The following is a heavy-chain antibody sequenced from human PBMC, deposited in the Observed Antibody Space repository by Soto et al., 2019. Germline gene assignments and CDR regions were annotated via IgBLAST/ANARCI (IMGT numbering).Heavy chain of an antibody. Sequence: LRLSCAASGFTFSSYGMHWVRQAPGKGLEWVAVIWYDGSNKYYADSVKGRFTISRDNSKNTLYLQMNSLRAEDTAVYYCARDLYYYDSSGYYREYYYYYGMDVWGQGTTVTVSS. V-gene: IGHV3-33*01. J-gene: IGHJ6*02. CDR3: ARDLYYYDSSGYYREYYYYYGMDV. D-gene: IGHD3-22*01. CDR1: GFTFSSYG. CDR2: IWYDGSNK.